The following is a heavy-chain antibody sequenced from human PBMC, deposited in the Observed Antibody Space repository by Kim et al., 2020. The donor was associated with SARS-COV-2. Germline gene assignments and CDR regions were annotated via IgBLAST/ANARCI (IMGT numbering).Heavy chain of an antibody. D-gene: IGHD2-8*02. CDR1: GFTFDDYA. CDR3: AKIRWDFTDYGMDV. CDR2: ISWNSGSI. V-gene: IGHV3-9*01. Sequence: GGSLRLSCAASGFTFDDYAMHWVRQAPGKGLEWVSGISWNSGSIGYADSVKGRFTISRDNAKHSLYLQMNSLRAEDTALYYCAKIRWDFTDYGMDVWGQG. J-gene: IGHJ6*02.